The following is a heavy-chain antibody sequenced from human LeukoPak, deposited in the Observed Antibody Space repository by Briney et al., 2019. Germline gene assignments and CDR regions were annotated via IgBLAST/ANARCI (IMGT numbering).Heavy chain of an antibody. CDR2: ISGSGGST. CDR1: GFTFSSYA. D-gene: IGHD2-15*01. Sequence: PGGSLRLSCAASGFTFSSYAMSWVRQAPGKGLEWVSAISGSGGSTYYADSVKGRFTISRDNSKNTLYLQMNSLRAEDTAVYYCAKGLGFRGGHKVVAATKTGLDYMDVWGKGTTVTVSS. V-gene: IGHV3-23*01. J-gene: IGHJ6*03. CDR3: AKGLGFRGGHKVVAATKTGLDYMDV.